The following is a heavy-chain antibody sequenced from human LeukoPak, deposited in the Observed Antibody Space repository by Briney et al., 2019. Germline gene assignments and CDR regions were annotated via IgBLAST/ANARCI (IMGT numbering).Heavy chain of an antibody. D-gene: IGHD3-10*01. CDR2: IYYSGST. CDR1: GGSISSYY. J-gene: IGHJ4*02. V-gene: IGHV4-59*01. CDR3: ARLDYYGSGSLSPLFDY. Sequence: SQTLSLTCTVSGGSISSYYWSWIRQPPGKGLEWIGYIYYSGSTNYNPSLKSRVTISVDTSKNQFSLKLSSVTAADTAVYYCARLDYYGSGSLSPLFDYWGQGALVTVSS.